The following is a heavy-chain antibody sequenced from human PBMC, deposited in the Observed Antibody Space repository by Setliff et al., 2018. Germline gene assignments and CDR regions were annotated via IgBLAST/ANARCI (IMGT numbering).Heavy chain of an antibody. J-gene: IGHJ6*03. Sequence: SETLSLTCTVSGGSISNTYYYWSWIRQPAGKGLEWIGHIYTSWSTNYNPSLKSRVTISVDTSKNQFSLKLSSVTAADTAVYYCARMSGFLYIDVWGKGTTVTVSS. CDR2: IYTSWST. CDR1: GGSISNTYYY. V-gene: IGHV4-61*09. D-gene: IGHD3-3*01. CDR3: ARMSGFLYIDV.